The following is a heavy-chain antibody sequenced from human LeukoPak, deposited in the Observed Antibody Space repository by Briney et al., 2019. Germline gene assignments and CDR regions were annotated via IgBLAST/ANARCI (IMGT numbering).Heavy chain of an antibody. V-gene: IGHV4-39*01. CDR2: LYYSGRT. D-gene: IGHD3-22*01. Sequence: KPPETLSLTCSVSVDSISRSDSYWDWIRQPPGKGLEWIGTLYYSGRTYYSPSLKSRVTMSVDTSKNQFSLNLRIVTAADTAVYYCARRRYYDGSGYLEWGQGTLLSVSS. J-gene: IGHJ1*01. CDR1: VDSISRSDSY. CDR3: ARRRYYDGSGYLE.